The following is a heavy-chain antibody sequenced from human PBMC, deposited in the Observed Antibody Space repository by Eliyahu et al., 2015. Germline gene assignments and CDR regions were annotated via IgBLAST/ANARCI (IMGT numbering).Heavy chain of an antibody. CDR2: IKEDGTEK. J-gene: IGHJ4*02. CDR1: GFTFTKYW. D-gene: IGHD6-6*01. V-gene: IGHV3-7*01. Sequence: EVQLVESGGGLVQPGGSLRLSCAASGFTFTKYWMSWVRQAPGKGLEWLANIKEDGTEKNYVDSVKGRFTISRDNAQNSLYLQMSSLRVEDTAVYYCTRDLVVGSSFGVGSDYWGQGILVTVSS. CDR3: TRDLVVGSSFGVGSDY.